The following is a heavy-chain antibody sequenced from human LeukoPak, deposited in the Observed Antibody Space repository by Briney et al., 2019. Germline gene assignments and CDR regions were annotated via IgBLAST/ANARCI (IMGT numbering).Heavy chain of an antibody. CDR1: GYSISSGYY. D-gene: IGHD1-1*01. CDR2: IYHSGST. J-gene: IGHJ3*02. Sequence: PSETLSLTCTVSGYSISSGYYWGWIRQPPGKGLEWIGSIYHSGSTYYNPSLQSRVTISVDTSKNQFSLKLSSVTAADTAVYYCARVAWNEAYGAFDIWGQGTMVTVSS. V-gene: IGHV4-38-2*02. CDR3: ARVAWNEAYGAFDI.